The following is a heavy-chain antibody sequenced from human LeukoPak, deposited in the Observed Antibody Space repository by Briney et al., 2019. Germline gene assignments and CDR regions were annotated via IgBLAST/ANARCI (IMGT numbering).Heavy chain of an antibody. D-gene: IGHD3-22*01. CDR3: AKPYYYDSSDTGSYLDY. CDR1: GFTFSSYA. Sequence: GGSLRLSCAASGFTFSSYAMSWVRQAPGKGLEWVSAISGSGGSTYYADSVKGRFTISRDNSKNTLYLQMNSLRAEDTAVYYCAKPYYYDSSDTGSYLDYWGQGTLVTVSS. J-gene: IGHJ4*02. CDR2: ISGSGGST. V-gene: IGHV3-23*01.